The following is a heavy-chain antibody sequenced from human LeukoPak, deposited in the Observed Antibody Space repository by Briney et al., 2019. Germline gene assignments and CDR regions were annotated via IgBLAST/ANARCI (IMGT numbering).Heavy chain of an antibody. CDR1: GFTLSSYS. CDR2: ITWSGSTI. D-gene: IGHD6-13*01. Sequence: GGSLRLSCAASGFTLSSYSMNWVRQAPGKGLEWISHITWSGSTIFYADSVKGRFTISRDSAKNSLYLQMSSLRDEDTAVYYCANKISSSWYGGWDYYGMDVWGQGTTVTVSS. CDR3: ANKISSSWYGGWDYYGMDV. V-gene: IGHV3-48*02. J-gene: IGHJ6*02.